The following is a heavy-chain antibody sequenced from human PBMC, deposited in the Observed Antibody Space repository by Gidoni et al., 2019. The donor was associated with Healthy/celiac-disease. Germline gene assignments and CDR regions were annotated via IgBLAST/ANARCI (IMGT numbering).Heavy chain of an antibody. V-gene: IGHV4-34*01. Sequence: QVQLQQWGAGLLKPSETLSLTCAVSGGSFSGYYWSWIRQPPGKGLEWIGEINHSGSTNYNPSLKSRVTISVDTSKNQFSLKLSSVTAADTAVYYCARGGKRVVPAAMSRYYYYYMDVWGKGTTVTVSS. D-gene: IGHD2-2*01. CDR3: ARGGKRVVPAAMSRYYYYYMDV. CDR1: GGSFSGYY. J-gene: IGHJ6*03. CDR2: INHSGST.